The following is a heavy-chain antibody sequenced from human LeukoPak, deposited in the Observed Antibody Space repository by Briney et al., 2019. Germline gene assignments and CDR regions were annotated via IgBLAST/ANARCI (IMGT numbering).Heavy chain of an antibody. CDR2: IYYSGST. Sequence: SETLSLTCAVYGGSISSYYWSWIRQPPGKGLEWIGYIYYSGSTNYNPSLKSRVTISVDTSKNQFSLKLSSVTAADTAVYYCARATAGYDILTGCYPNWFDPWGQGTLVTVSS. D-gene: IGHD3-9*01. CDR3: ARATAGYDILTGCYPNWFDP. CDR1: GGSISSYY. V-gene: IGHV4-59*01. J-gene: IGHJ5*02.